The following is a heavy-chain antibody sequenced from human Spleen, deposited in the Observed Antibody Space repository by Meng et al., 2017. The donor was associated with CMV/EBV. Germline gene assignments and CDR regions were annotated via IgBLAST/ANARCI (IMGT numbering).Heavy chain of an antibody. CDR1: GGTFRRYD. J-gene: IGHJ1*01. V-gene: IGHV1-46*01. D-gene: IGHD2-2*01. CDR3: ARVTAYCSSASCPAYFRH. CDR2: INPGGGST. Sequence: ASVKVSCKASGGTFRRYDISWVRQAPGQGLEWMGKINPGGGSTSYAQKFQGRVTMTRDTSTSTVYMELSSLSSEDTAVYYCARVTAYCSSASCPAYFRHWGQGTLVTVSS.